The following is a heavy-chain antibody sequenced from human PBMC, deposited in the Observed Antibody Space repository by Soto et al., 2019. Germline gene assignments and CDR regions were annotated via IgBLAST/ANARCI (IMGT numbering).Heavy chain of an antibody. D-gene: IGHD6-13*01. V-gene: IGHV4-31*03. CDR1: GVSISSGGYY. CDR2: IYYSGST. CDR3: ARGGSTSWGWFDP. J-gene: IGHJ5*02. Sequence: QVQLQESGPGLVKPTQTLPLTCTVSGVSISSGGYYWSWIRQYPGKGLELIGYIYYSGSTYYNPSLQSRVTISVDTSKNHFSLKLSSVTAADTALYYCARGGSTSWGWFDPWGQGILVTVSS.